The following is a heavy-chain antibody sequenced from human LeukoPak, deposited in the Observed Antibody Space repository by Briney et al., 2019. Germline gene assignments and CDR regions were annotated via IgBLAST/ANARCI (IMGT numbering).Heavy chain of an antibody. CDR1: GDSISSTNW. J-gene: IGHJ4*02. CDR3: ARDPTDSSPDY. V-gene: IGHV4-4*02. D-gene: IGHD3-22*01. CDR2: IYHSGTT. Sequence: PSETLSLTCAVSGDSISSTNWWSWVRQPPGKGLEWIGEIYHSGTTNYNPSLKSRVTMSVDKSKNQFSLKLSFVTAADTAVYYCARDPTDSSPDYWGQGTLVTVSS.